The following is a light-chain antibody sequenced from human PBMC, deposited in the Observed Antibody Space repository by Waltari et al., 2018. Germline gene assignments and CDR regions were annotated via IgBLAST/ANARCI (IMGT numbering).Light chain of an antibody. CDR3: QQFYSTPLT. CDR2: WAS. CDR1: QSIFYSSTIKNY. J-gene: IGKJ4*01. V-gene: IGKV4-1*01. Sequence: DIVMTQSPDSLAVSLGERATINCKSSQSIFYSSTIKNYLAWYHQKPGQSPKLLIYWASTRASGVPDRFSGTGSGTDFTLTISSLQAGDVAVYYCQQFYSTPLTFGGGTKVEIK.